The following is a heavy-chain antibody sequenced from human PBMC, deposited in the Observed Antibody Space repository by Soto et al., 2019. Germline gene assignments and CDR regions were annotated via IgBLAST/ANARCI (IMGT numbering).Heavy chain of an antibody. Sequence: SVKVSCKASGGTFSSYAISWVRQAPGQGLEWMGGIIPIFGTANYAQDPQGRVTMTTDTSTSTAYMELRSLRSDDTAMYYCARFSGGSYNTYYFYYGMDVWGQGTTVTVSS. CDR1: GGTFSSYA. CDR3: ARFSGGSYNTYYFYYGMDV. CDR2: IIPIFGTA. V-gene: IGHV1-69*05. J-gene: IGHJ6*02. D-gene: IGHD2-15*01.